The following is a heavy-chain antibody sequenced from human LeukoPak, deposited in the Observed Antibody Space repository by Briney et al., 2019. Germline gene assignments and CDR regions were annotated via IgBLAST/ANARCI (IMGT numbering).Heavy chain of an antibody. D-gene: IGHD1-26*01. V-gene: IGHV4-59*08. Sequence: PSETLSLTCTVSGGSIRGSYWSWIRQPPGKGLEWIGYIYYSGSTNYNPSLKSRVTISVDTSKNQFSLKLSSVTAADTAVYYCARHLPKWGWDYWGKGTLVTVSS. J-gene: IGHJ4*02. CDR3: ARHLPKWGWDY. CDR2: IYYSGST. CDR1: GGSIRGSY.